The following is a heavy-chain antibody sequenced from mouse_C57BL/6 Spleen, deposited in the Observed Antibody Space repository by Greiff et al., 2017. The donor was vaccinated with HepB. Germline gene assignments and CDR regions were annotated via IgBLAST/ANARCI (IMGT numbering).Heavy chain of an antibody. Sequence: QVQLQQSGAELVRPGASVTLSCKASGYTFTDYEMHWVKQTPVHGLEWIGAIDPETGGTAYNQKFKGKAILTADKSSRTAYMELRSLTSEDSAVYYCTRGRAYYSNSDYWGQGTTLTVSS. D-gene: IGHD2-5*01. CDR3: TRGRAYYSNSDY. J-gene: IGHJ2*01. CDR2: IDPETGGT. CDR1: GYTFTDYE. V-gene: IGHV1-15*01.